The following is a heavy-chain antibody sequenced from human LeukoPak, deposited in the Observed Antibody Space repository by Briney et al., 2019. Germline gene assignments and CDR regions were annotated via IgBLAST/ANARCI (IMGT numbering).Heavy chain of an antibody. CDR1: GFSFSDHG. CDR3: LRDPYEAY. Sequence: GGSLRLSCAASGFSFSDHGMHWVRQAPGKGLEWVAVMSYDGSNKDYADSVKGRFTISRDNSKNTVYLQMNSLRAEDMAVYYCLRDPYEAYWGQGTLVTVSS. V-gene: IGHV3-30*03. CDR2: MSYDGSNK. D-gene: IGHD3-22*01. J-gene: IGHJ4*02.